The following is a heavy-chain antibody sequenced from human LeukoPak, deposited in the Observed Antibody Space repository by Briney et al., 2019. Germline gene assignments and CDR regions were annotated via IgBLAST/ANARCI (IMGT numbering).Heavy chain of an antibody. CDR3: ARREVGATSSFQH. CDR2: IYPGDSDT. Sequence: GESLKISCKGSGYSFTTYWIGWVRLMPGKGLEWMGIIYPGDSDTKYSPSFQGQVTISADKSISTAYLQWSSLKASDTAMYYCARREVGATSSFQHWGRGTLVTVSS. J-gene: IGHJ1*01. D-gene: IGHD1-26*01. CDR1: GYSFTTYW. V-gene: IGHV5-51*01.